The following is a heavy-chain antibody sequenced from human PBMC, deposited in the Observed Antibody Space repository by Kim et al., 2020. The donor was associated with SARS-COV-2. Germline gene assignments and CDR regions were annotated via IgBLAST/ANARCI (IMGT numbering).Heavy chain of an antibody. Sequence: ASVKVSCKVSGYTLTELSMHWVRQAPGKGLEWMVGFDPEDGETIYAQKFQGRVTMTEDTSTGTAYMDLSSLRSEDTAVYYCATLDSSGYYKEYYFDYWGQGTLVTVSS. CDR2: FDPEDGET. V-gene: IGHV1-24*01. J-gene: IGHJ4*02. CDR3: ATLDSSGYYKEYYFDY. CDR1: GYTLTELS. D-gene: IGHD3-22*01.